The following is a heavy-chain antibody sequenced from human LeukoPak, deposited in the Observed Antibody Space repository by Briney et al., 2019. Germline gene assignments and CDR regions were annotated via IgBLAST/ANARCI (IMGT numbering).Heavy chain of an antibody. CDR3: AKRGYGCSGGSCYFDY. J-gene: IGHJ4*02. CDR1: GFTFSSYG. V-gene: IGHV3-30*02. D-gene: IGHD2-15*01. CDR2: IRYDGSNK. Sequence: GGSLRLSCAASGFTFSSYGMHWVRQAPGKGLEWVAFIRYDGSNKYYADSVKGRFTISRDNSKNTLYLQMTSLRAEDTAVYYCAKRGYGCSGGSCYFDYWGQGTLVTVSS.